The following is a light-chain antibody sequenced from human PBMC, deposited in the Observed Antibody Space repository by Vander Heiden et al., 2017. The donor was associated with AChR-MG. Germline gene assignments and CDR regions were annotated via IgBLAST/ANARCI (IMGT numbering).Light chain of an antibody. CDR2: AAS. CDR3: QQYYSYLVT. CDR1: QGIRSY. J-gene: IGKJ3*01. V-gene: IGKV1-8*01. Sequence: AIRITQSPSSLSASTGDRVTITCRASQGIRSYLAWYQQKPGKAPKLLIYAASTLQSGVPSRFSGSGSGTDFTLTISCLQSEDFATYYCQQYYSYLVTFGPGTKVDIK.